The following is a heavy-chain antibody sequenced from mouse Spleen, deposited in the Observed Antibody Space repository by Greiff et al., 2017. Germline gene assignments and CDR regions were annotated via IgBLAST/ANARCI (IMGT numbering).Heavy chain of an antibody. CDR3: ARMGVVRRGVAMDY. Sequence: QVQLQQSGPGLVAPSQSLSITCTVSGFSLTSYAISWVRQPPGKGLEWLGVIWTGGGTNYNSALKSRLSISKDNSKSQVFLKMNSLQTDDTARYYCARMGVVRRGVAMDYWGQGTSVTVSS. CDR2: IWTGGGT. CDR1: GFSLTSYA. J-gene: IGHJ4*01. V-gene: IGHV2-9-1*01. D-gene: IGHD2-14*01.